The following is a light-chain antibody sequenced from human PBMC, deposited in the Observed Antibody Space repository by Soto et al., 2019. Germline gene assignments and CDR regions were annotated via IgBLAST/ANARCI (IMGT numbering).Light chain of an antibody. CDR1: QSISSW. CDR3: HQYNSYSLT. Sequence: DIQMTQSPSTLSASVGDRVTITCRASQSISSWFAWYQQKPGKAPKLLIYDASILESGGPSRFSGSGSGTEFTLTISSLQADDFATNYCHQYNSYSLTFGGGTKVEIK. V-gene: IGKV1-5*01. CDR2: DAS. J-gene: IGKJ4*01.